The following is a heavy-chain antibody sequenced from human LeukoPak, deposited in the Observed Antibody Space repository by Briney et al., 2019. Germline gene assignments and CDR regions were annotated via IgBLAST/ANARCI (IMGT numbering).Heavy chain of an antibody. CDR3: ARKPLSGGYGGTIDY. CDR1: GFRFSSYG. D-gene: IGHD5-12*01. V-gene: IGHV3-30*02. J-gene: IGHJ4*02. Sequence: GGSLRLSCAASGFRFSSYGMHWVRQAPGKGLDWVAYIRYDGINEYYADSVKGRFTISRDNAKNTLYLRMNSLRAEDTAIYYCARKPLSGGYGGTIDYWGQGTLVTVSS. CDR2: IRYDGINE.